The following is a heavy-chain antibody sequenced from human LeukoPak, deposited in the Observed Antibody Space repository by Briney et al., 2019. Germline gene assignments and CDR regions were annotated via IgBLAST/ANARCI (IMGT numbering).Heavy chain of an antibody. J-gene: IGHJ4*02. V-gene: IGHV4-59*01. D-gene: IGHD2-8*01. CDR1: SGSISSYY. CDR3: ARDLLGYCTNGVCYPQYYFDY. CDR2: IYYTGST. Sequence: SETLSLTCSVSSGSISSYYWSWIRQPPGKGLEWIGYIYYTGSTNYNPSLKSRVTISVDMSKNQFSLKVTSVTAADTAVYYCARDLLGYCTNGVCYPQYYFDYWGQGTLVTVSS.